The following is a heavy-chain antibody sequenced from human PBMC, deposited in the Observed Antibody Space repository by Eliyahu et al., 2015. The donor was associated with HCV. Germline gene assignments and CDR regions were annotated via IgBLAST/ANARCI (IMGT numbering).Heavy chain of an antibody. Sequence: EVQLVESGGGLVKXGRSLRLSCTASGFTXGDYAMXWFRQAPGKGLGWVGFXRXKAYGGXTEYAASVKGRFTISRDDSKSIAYLQMNSLKTEDTAVYYCTRRRFLEWLDSPAYYYYGMDVWGQGTTVTVSS. CDR1: GFTXGDYA. V-gene: IGHV3-49*05. D-gene: IGHD3-3*01. CDR2: XRXKAYGGXT. CDR3: TRRRFLEWLDSPAYYYYGMDV. J-gene: IGHJ6*02.